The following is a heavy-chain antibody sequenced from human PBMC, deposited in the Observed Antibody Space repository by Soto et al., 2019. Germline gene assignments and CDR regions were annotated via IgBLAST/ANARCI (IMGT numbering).Heavy chain of an antibody. CDR3: AASPASSIFGC. V-gene: IGHV4-31*03. CDR1: GGSVTGGGDY. J-gene: IGHJ4*02. D-gene: IGHD3-10*01. Sequence: TLALTGSVSGGSVTGGGDYWSWIRQLPGKGLEWIGYIYHTGSTFYNPSLKSRVTISLDTSRSQLSLKLTSGTAADTAMYYCAASPASSIFGCCGQGSLVTFSS. CDR2: IYHTGST.